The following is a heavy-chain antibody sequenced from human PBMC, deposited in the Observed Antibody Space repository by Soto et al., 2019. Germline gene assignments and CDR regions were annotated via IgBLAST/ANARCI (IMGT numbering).Heavy chain of an antibody. CDR3: ARQAYSGSSKFDY. CDR2: IYYSGST. J-gene: IGHJ4*02. Sequence: QLQLQESGPGLVKPSETLSLTCTVSGGSISSSSYYWGWIRQPPGKGLEWIGSIYYSGSTYYNPSLKSRVTISVDTSKNQSSLKLSSVTAADTAVYYCARQAYSGSSKFDYWGQGTLVTVSS. V-gene: IGHV4-39*01. CDR1: GGSISSSSYY. D-gene: IGHD1-26*01.